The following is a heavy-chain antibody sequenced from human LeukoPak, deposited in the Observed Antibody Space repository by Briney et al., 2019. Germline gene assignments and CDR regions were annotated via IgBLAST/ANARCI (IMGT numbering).Heavy chain of an antibody. CDR3: AREMATSGYYFDY. D-gene: IGHD5-12*01. V-gene: IGHV1-69*04. CDR2: IIPILGIA. Sequence: EASVKVSCKASGGTFSSYAVSWVRQAPGQGLEWMGRIIPILGIANYAQKFQGRVTITADKSTSTAYMELSSLRSEDTAVYYCAREMATSGYYFDYWGQGTLVTVSS. J-gene: IGHJ4*02. CDR1: GGTFSSYA.